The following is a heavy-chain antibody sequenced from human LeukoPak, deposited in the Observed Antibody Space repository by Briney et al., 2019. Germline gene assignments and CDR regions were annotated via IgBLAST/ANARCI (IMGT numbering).Heavy chain of an antibody. CDR2: ISWDGGIT. CDR3: AKEGTRIADSYMDV. V-gene: IGHV3-43*01. D-gene: IGHD2-15*01. CDR1: GFTFDDYS. J-gene: IGHJ6*03. Sequence: GGSLRLSCAASGFTFDDYSLHWVRQAPGKGLEWVSLISWDGGITYYADSVKGRFTISRDNSKNSLYLQMNSLRIEDTALYYCAKEGTRIADSYMDVWGKGTAVTVSS.